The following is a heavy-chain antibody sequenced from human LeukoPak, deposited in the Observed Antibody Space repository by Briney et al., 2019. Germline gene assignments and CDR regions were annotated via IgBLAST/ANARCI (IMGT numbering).Heavy chain of an antibody. CDR1: GGSISNYY. V-gene: IGHV4-59*08. CDR2: IYYSGST. D-gene: IGHD3-10*01. J-gene: IGHJ3*02. Sequence: SETLSLTCTVSGGSISNYYWSWIRQPPGKGLEWIGYIYYSGSTNYNPSLKSRVTISVDTSKNQFSLKLSSVTAADTAVYYCARLQSPIYYGSGSPPDAFDIWGQGTMVTVSS. CDR3: ARLQSPIYYGSGSPPDAFDI.